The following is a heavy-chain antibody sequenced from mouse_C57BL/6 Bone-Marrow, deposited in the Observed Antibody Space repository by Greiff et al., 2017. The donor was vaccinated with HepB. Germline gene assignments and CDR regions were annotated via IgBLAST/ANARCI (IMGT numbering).Heavy chain of an antibody. Sequence: QVQLKESGAELVKPGASVKISCKASGYTFTSYWITWVKQRPGQGLEWIGDIYPGSGSTNYNEKFKSKATLTVDTSSSTAYMQLSSLTSEDSAVYYCAIYGSIWYFDVWGTGTTVTVSS. CDR1: GYTFTSYW. D-gene: IGHD1-1*01. V-gene: IGHV1-55*01. CDR2: IYPGSGST. CDR3: AIYGSIWYFDV. J-gene: IGHJ1*03.